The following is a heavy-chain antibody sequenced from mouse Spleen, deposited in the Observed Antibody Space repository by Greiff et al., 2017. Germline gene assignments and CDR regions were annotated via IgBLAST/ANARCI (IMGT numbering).Heavy chain of an antibody. D-gene: IGHD3-3*01. Sequence: DVMLVESGGGLVKPGGSLKLSCAASGFTFSSYAMSWVRQTPEKRLEWVATISSGGSYTYYPDSVKGRFTISRDNAKNTLYLQMSSLRSEDTAMYYCARLGRLFDYWGQGTTLTVSS. CDR1: GFTFSSYA. CDR2: ISSGGSYT. V-gene: IGHV5-9-1*01. CDR3: ARLGRLFDY. J-gene: IGHJ2*01.